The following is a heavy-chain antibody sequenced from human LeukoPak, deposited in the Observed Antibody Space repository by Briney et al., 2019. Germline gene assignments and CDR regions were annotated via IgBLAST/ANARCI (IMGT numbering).Heavy chain of an antibody. J-gene: IGHJ4*02. CDR1: GFNFNYAW. CDR2: VKSKIDGGTT. V-gene: IGHV3-15*01. CDR3: TTRGY. Sequence: PGGSLRLSCVASGFNFNYAWMSWVRQAPGKGLEWVGRVKSKIDGGTTEYAAPVRGRVTISRDDSKKMVFLQLNSLKTEDTAVYYCTTRGYWGRGTLVTVSS.